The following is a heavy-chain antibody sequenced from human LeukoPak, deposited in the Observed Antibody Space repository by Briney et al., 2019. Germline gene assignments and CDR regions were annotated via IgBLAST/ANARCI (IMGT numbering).Heavy chain of an antibody. D-gene: IGHD3-22*01. CDR3: ARAKRSPPQYYYDSSGYYGPFDY. J-gene: IGHJ4*02. V-gene: IGHV4-34*01. Sequence: PGGSLRLSCAASGFTFSSYAMSWVRQPPGKGLEWIGEINHSGSTNYNPSLKSRVTISVDTSKNQFSLKLSSVTAADTAVYYCARAKRSPPQYYYDSSGYYGPFDYWGQGTLVTVSS. CDR1: GFTFSSYA. CDR2: INHSGST.